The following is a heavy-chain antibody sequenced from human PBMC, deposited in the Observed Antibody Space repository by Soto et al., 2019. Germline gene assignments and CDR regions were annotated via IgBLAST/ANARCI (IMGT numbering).Heavy chain of an antibody. CDR1: GYTFTGYY. J-gene: IGHJ6*02. D-gene: IGHD2-2*02. CDR2: INPNSGGT. CDR3: ARGRCSSTSCYTDDDYYGMDV. V-gene: IGHV1-2*02. Sequence: ASLKVSCKASGYTFTGYYMHWVRQAPGQGLEWMGWINPNSGGTNYAQKFQGRVTMTRDTSISTAYMELSRLRSDDTAVYYCARGRCSSTSCYTDDDYYGMDVWGQGTTVTVSS.